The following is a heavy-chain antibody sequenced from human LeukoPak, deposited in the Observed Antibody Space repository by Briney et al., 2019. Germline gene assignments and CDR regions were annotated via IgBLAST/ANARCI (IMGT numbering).Heavy chain of an antibody. V-gene: IGHV4-34*01. CDR2: INHSGST. D-gene: IGHD5-18*01. J-gene: IGHJ4*02. Sequence: SETLSLTCAVYGGSFSGYYWSWIRQPPGKGLEWIGEINHSGSTNYNPSLKSRVTISVDTSKNQFSLKLSSVTAADTAVYYCARFRGYSYNDYWGQGTLVTVSS. CDR3: ARFRGYSYNDY. CDR1: GGSFSGYY.